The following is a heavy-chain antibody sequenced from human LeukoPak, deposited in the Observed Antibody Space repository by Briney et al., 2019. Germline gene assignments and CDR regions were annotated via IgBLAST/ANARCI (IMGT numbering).Heavy chain of an antibody. V-gene: IGHV4-59*12. CDR1: GGSISSYY. Sequence: SETLSLTCTVSGGSISSYYWSWIRQPPGHGLEWIGYIYYSGSTNYNPSLKSRVTISVDTSKNQFSLKLSSVTAADTAVYYCARDTAMGFDYWGQGTLVTVSS. J-gene: IGHJ4*02. CDR2: IYYSGST. CDR3: ARDTAMGFDY. D-gene: IGHD5-18*01.